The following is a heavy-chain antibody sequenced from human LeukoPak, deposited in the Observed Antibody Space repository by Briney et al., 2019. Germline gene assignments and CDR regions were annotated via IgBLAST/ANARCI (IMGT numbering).Heavy chain of an antibody. D-gene: IGHD6-19*01. CDR2: IYTSGST. CDR3: ARAEVAVADMDV. CDR1: GGSLSSGSYY. V-gene: IGHV4-61*02. J-gene: IGHJ6*03. Sequence: SETLSLTCTVSGGSLSSGSYYWSWIRQPAGKGLEWIGRIYTSGSTNYNPSLKSRVTISVDTSKNQFSLKLSSVTAADTAVYYCARAEVAVADMDVWGKGTTVTVSS.